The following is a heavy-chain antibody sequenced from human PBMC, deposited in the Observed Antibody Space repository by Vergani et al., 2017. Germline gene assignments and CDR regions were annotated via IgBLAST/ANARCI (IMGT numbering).Heavy chain of an antibody. Sequence: EVQLLESGGGLVQPGGSLRLSCEASGFSFPGYAMSWVRQAPGKGLEWIGEINDSGSINYSPSLKSGVSISIDTSKKQFSLILNSVTAADSAVYYCARVTRLSDPRHFYYYHYMDVWGKGTTVTVS. J-gene: IGHJ6*03. CDR3: ARVTRLSDPRHFYYYHYMDV. V-gene: IGHV3-23*02. D-gene: IGHD1/OR15-1a*01. CDR2: INDSGSI. CDR1: GFSFPGYA.